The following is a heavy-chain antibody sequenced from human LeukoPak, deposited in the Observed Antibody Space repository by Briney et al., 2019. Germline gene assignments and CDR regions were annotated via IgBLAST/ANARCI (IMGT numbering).Heavy chain of an antibody. CDR2: ISYDGSNK. Sequence: GGSLRLSCAASGFTFSSYAMHWVRQAPGKGLEWVAVISYDGSNKYYADSVKGRFTISRDNSKNTLYLQMNSLRAEDTAVYYCARDRGSYNPYFDYWGQGTLVTVSS. V-gene: IGHV3-30-3*01. D-gene: IGHD2-15*01. CDR1: GFTFSSYA. J-gene: IGHJ4*02. CDR3: ARDRGSYNPYFDY.